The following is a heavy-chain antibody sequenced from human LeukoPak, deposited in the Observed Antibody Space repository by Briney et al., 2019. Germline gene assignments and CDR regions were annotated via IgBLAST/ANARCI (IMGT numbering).Heavy chain of an antibody. Sequence: PGRSLRLSCVASGLTFSRYGMHWARQAPGKGLEWVAVISYDGSDKYYADSVKGRFTISRDNSKNTLYLQMNSLRAEDTAVYYCARGGSYLIAFDIWGQGTMVTVSS. D-gene: IGHD1-26*01. CDR1: GLTFSRYG. CDR2: ISYDGSDK. J-gene: IGHJ3*02. V-gene: IGHV3-33*08. CDR3: ARGGSYLIAFDI.